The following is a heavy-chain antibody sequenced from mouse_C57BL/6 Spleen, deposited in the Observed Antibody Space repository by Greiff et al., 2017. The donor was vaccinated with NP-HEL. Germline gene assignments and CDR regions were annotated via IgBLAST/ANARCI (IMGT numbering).Heavy chain of an antibody. J-gene: IGHJ1*03. CDR1: GYTFTSYW. V-gene: IGHV1-69*01. CDR3: ANYYGSSYVSYWYFDV. CDR2: IDPSDSYT. Sequence: VQLQQPGAELVMPGASVKLSCKASGYTFTSYWMHWVKQRPGQGLEWIGEIDPSDSYTNYNQKFKGKSTLTVDKSSSTAYMQLSSLTSEDSAVYYCANYYGSSYVSYWYFDVWGTGTTVTVSS. D-gene: IGHD1-1*01.